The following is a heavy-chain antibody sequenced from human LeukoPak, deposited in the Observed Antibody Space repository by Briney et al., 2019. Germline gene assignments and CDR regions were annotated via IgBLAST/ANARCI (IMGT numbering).Heavy chain of an antibody. V-gene: IGHV1-69*04. CDR3: ARAAIREGWFDP. D-gene: IGHD2-21*02. CDR1: GGTFSSYA. J-gene: IGHJ5*02. CDR2: IIPILGIA. Sequence: ASVKVSCKASGGTFSSYAISWVRQAPGQGLEWMGRIIPILGIASYAQKFQGRVTMTRDTSTSTVYMELSSLRSEDTAVYYCARAAIREGWFDPWGQGTLVTVSS.